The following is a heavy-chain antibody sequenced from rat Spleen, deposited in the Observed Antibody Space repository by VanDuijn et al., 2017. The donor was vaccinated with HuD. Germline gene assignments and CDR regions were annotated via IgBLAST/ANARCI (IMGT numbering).Heavy chain of an antibody. CDR3: ARHRNWGGLFDY. CDR2: ISYDGSST. J-gene: IGHJ2*01. V-gene: IGHV5-29*01. Sequence: EVQLVESDGGLVQPGRSLKLSCAASGFTFSDYYMAWVRQAPTKGLEWVATISYDGSSTYYRDSVKGRFTISRDNAKSTLYLQMDSLRSEDTATYYCARHRNWGGLFDYWGQGVMVTVSS. CDR1: GFTFSDYY. D-gene: IGHD5-1*01.